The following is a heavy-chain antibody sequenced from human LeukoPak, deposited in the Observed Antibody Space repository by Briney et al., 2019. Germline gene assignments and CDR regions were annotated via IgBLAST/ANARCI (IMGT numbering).Heavy chain of an antibody. CDR3: ARDLWNMVRGVIINPFFDY. V-gene: IGHV3-30-3*01. CDR1: GFTFSSYA. Sequence: GGSLRLSCAASGFTFSSYAMHWVRQAPGKGLEWVAVISYDGSNKHYADSVKGRFTISRDNSKNTLYLQMNSLRAEDTAVYYCARDLWNMVRGVIINPFFDYWGQGTLVTVSS. J-gene: IGHJ4*02. CDR2: ISYDGSNK. D-gene: IGHD3-10*01.